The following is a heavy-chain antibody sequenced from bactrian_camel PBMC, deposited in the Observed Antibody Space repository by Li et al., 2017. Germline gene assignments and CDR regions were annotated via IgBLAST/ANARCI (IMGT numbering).Heavy chain of an antibody. CDR1: GYTLPMN. CDR2: LYTTGRLT. CDR3: RLEVLTVTPSYLYVTLL. Sequence: DVQLVESGGGSVQAGGSRRLSCVASGYTLPMNIGWFRQAPGKEREGVAALYTTGRLTSYATSVKGRFTISQDNAKNTVYLQMNSLNLRTLPCTIVRLEVLTVTPSYLYVTLLIGARGPRSPSP. J-gene: IGHJ6*01. D-gene: IGHD2*01. V-gene: IGHV3S40*01.